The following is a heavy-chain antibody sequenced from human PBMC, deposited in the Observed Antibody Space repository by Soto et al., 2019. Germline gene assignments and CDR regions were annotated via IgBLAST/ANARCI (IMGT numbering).Heavy chain of an antibody. CDR2: IYYSGST. V-gene: IGHV4-39*01. Sequence: SETLSLTCTVSGGSISSSSYYWGWIRQPPGKGLEWIGSIYYSGSTYYNPSLKSRVTISVDTSKNQFSLKLSSVTAADTAVYYCARRRVDNWFDPWGQGTLVTVS. CDR1: GGSISSSSYY. J-gene: IGHJ5*02. CDR3: ARRRVDNWFDP. D-gene: IGHD5-12*01.